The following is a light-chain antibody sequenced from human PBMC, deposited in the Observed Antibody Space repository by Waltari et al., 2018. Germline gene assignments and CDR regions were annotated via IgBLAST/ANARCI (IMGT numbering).Light chain of an antibody. CDR3: SSYAGSNNFGV. V-gene: IGLV2-8*01. J-gene: IGLJ3*02. Sequence: QSALTQPPSASGSPGQSVTISCTGPSSDVGGYNSVPWYQQHPGKAPKLMIYEVSKRPSGVPDRFSGSKSGNTASLTVSGLQAEDEADYYCSSYAGSNNFGVFGGGTKLTVL. CDR1: SSDVGGYNS. CDR2: EVS.